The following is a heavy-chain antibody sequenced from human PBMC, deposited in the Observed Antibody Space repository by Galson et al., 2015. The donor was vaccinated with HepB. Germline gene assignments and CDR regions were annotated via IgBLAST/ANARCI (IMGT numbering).Heavy chain of an antibody. CDR3: ARGGDSAFDI. J-gene: IGHJ3*02. CDR1: GGSISSGGYY. D-gene: IGHD2-21*02. CDR2: IYYSGST. Sequence: TLSLTCTVSGGSISSGGYYWSWIRQHPGKGLEWIGYIYYSGSTYYNPSLKSRVTISVDTSKNQFSLKLSSVTAADTAVYYCARGGDSAFDIWGQGTMVTVSS. V-gene: IGHV4-31*03.